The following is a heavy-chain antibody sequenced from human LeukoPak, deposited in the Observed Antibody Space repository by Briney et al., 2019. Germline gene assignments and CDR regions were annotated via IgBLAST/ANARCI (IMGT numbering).Heavy chain of an antibody. CDR1: GGSFSGYY. Sequence: SETLSLTCAVYGGSFSGYYWSWIHQPPGKGLEWIGEINHSGSTNCNPSLKSRVTISVDTSKNQFSLKLSSVTAADTAVYYCASSYSSGWDRTYYYYGMDVWGQGTTVTVSS. J-gene: IGHJ6*02. V-gene: IGHV4-34*01. CDR3: ASSYSSGWDRTYYYYGMDV. D-gene: IGHD6-19*01. CDR2: INHSGST.